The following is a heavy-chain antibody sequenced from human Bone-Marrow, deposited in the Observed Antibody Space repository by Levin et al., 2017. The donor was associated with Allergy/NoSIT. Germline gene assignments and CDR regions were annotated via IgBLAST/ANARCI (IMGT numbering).Heavy chain of an antibody. V-gene: IGHV3-15*01. J-gene: IGHJ4*02. CDR1: GFSFTKVW. D-gene: IGHD2-21*01. Sequence: KSGGSLRLSCAASGFSFTKVWMTWVRQAPGKGLEWVGRIKSETDGGTIDYAAPVKGRFTISRDDSRRTLYLQMNSLKTEDTAVYYCTTEVWARSIRDDYWGQGTLVTVSS. CDR3: TTEVWARSIRDDY. CDR2: IKSETDGGTI.